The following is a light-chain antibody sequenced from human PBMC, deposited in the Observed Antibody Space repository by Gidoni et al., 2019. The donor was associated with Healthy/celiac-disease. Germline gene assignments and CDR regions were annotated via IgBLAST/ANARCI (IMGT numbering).Light chain of an antibody. CDR3: QQYNSYST. J-gene: IGKJ4*01. CDR2: KAS. V-gene: IGKV1-5*03. CDR1: QSISSW. Sequence: DIQMTQSPSTLSASVGDRVTITCRASQSISSWLAWYQQKPGKAPKLLIYKASSLKSGVPSRFSGSGSGTEFTLTISSLQPDDFATYYCQQYNSYSTFXGXTKVEIK.